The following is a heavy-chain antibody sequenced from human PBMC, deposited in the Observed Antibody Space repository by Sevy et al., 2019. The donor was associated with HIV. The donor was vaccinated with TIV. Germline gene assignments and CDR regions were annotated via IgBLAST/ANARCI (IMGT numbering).Heavy chain of an antibody. CDR1: GFTFSSYS. V-gene: IGHV3-48*02. Sequence: GGSLRLSCAASGFTFSSYSMNWVRQAPGKGLEWVSYISSSSSTIYYADSVKGRFTISRDNAKNYLYLQMNSLRDEDTAVYYCARDPDYDILTGPDYWGQGTLVTVSS. CDR2: ISSSSSTI. CDR3: ARDPDYDILTGPDY. J-gene: IGHJ4*02. D-gene: IGHD3-9*01.